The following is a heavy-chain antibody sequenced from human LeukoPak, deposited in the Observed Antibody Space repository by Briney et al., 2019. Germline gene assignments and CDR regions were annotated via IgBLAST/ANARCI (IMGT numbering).Heavy chain of an antibody. D-gene: IGHD6-13*01. CDR2: INPNSGGT. CDR3: ARDGPQLSSSWTNWFDP. CDR1: GYTFTGYY. Sequence: ASVKVSCKASGYTFTGYYMHWVRQAPGQGLEWMGWINPNSGGTNYAQKFQGKVTMTRDTSICTAYMELSRLRSDDTAVYYCARDGPQLSSSWTNWFDPWGQGTLVTVSS. V-gene: IGHV1-2*02. J-gene: IGHJ5*02.